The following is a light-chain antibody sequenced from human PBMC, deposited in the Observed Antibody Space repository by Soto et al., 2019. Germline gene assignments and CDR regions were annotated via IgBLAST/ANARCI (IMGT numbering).Light chain of an antibody. Sequence: QTVVTQEPSLTVSPGGTVTLTCASSTGAVTSGYSPNWFQQKPGQAPRALIYGTNNRHSWTPARFSGSLLGGKPALTLSGVQPEDEAEYYCLLYYGGARLIFGGGTKLTVL. CDR1: TGAVTSGYS. CDR3: LLYYGGARLI. V-gene: IGLV7-43*01. J-gene: IGLJ2*01. CDR2: GTN.